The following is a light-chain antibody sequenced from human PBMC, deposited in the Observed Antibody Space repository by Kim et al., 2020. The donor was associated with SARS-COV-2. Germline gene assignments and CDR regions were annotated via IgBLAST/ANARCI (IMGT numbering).Light chain of an antibody. J-gene: IGKJ1*01. CDR1: QTINNK. CDR2: DAT. Sequence: PPGERAAPSCRASQTINNKLVWYQQKPGQAPRLLIYDATTRATGVPARFIGSGSETDFTLTINSLQSEDFAVYYCQQSYDWPPLTFGQGTKVDIK. V-gene: IGKV3-15*01. CDR3: QQSYDWPPLT.